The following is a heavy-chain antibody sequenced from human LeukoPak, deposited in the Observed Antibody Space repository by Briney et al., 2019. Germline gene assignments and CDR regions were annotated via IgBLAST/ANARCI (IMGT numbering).Heavy chain of an antibody. CDR1: GFTFNDYA. V-gene: IGHV3-30-3*01. CDR3: ARAVGGSCYVYFQH. CDR2: ISYDGSNK. D-gene: IGHD2-15*01. J-gene: IGHJ1*01. Sequence: GRSLRLSCAASGFTFNDYAMHWVRQAPGKGLEWVTVISYDGSNKYYADSVKGRFTISRDNSKNTLYLQMNSLRAEDTAVYYCARAVGGSCYVYFQHWGQGTLVTVSS.